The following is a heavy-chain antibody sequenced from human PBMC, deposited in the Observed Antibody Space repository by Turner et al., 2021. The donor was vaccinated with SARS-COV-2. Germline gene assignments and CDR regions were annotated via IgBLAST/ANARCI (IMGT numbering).Heavy chain of an antibody. CDR3: ARLHTSSWYFDY. D-gene: IGHD6-13*01. Sequence: EVQLVESGGGLVQPGGSLRLSCAASGFTFSSYWMSWVRQAPGKGVEWVGNIKQDGSEKYYVDSVKGRFTISRDNAKNSLYLQMNSLRAEDTAVYYCARLHTSSWYFDYWGQGTLVTVSS. V-gene: IGHV3-7*03. CDR2: IKQDGSEK. J-gene: IGHJ4*02. CDR1: GFTFSSYW.